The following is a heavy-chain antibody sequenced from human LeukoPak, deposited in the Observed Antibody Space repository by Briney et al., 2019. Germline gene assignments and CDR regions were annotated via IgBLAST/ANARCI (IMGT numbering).Heavy chain of an antibody. J-gene: IGHJ4*02. D-gene: IGHD3-22*01. Sequence: GGSLRLSCAASGFTFSSYEMNWVRQAPGKGLEWVSYISSSGSTIYYADSVKDRFTISRDNAKNSLYLQMNSLRAEDTAVYYCARDYYDSSHFDYWGQGTLVTVSS. CDR3: ARDYYDSSHFDY. V-gene: IGHV3-48*03. CDR1: GFTFSSYE. CDR2: ISSSGSTI.